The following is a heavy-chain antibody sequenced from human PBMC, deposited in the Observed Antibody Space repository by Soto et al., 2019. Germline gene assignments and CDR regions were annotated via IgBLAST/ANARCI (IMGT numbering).Heavy chain of an antibody. CDR3: ARVRATDYEIDY. Sequence: PGGSLRLSCTASGFMFGSYWMTWVRHVPGKGLQWVANIKRDGSEKYYVDFVKGRFTISRDNADNSVFLDMNNLRVDDTATYYCARVRATDYEIDYWGPGAMVTVSS. CDR1: GFMFGSYW. J-gene: IGHJ4*02. V-gene: IGHV3-7*03. CDR2: IKRDGSEK. D-gene: IGHD4-17*01.